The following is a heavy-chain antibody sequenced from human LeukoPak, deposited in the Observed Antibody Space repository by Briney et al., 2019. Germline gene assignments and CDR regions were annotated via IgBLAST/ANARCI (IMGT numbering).Heavy chain of an antibody. Sequence: GRSLRLSCAASGFTFSSYGMHWVRQAPGKGLEWVAVISYDGSNKYYADSVKGRFTISRDNSKNTLYLQMNSLRAEDTAVYYCAKEGVAIVVVPAAIHWFDPWGQGTLVTVSS. D-gene: IGHD2-2*01. V-gene: IGHV3-30*18. CDR3: AKEGVAIVVVPAAIHWFDP. J-gene: IGHJ5*02. CDR1: GFTFSSYG. CDR2: ISYDGSNK.